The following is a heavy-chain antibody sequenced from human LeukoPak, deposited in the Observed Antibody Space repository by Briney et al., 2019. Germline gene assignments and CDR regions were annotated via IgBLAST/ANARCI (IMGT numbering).Heavy chain of an antibody. D-gene: IGHD4/OR15-4a*01. CDR3: VKESGFMVAPNSAFDI. CDR2: ISRNGGST. V-gene: IGHV3-64D*06. Sequence: GGSLRLSCSASGFTFNSYPVHWVRQAPGGGLEYVSAISRNGGSTYYADSVKGRFTISRDNSKNTLYLQMSSLRAEDTAVYYCVKESGFMVAPNSAFDIWGQGTMVTVSS. J-gene: IGHJ3*02. CDR1: GFTFNSYP.